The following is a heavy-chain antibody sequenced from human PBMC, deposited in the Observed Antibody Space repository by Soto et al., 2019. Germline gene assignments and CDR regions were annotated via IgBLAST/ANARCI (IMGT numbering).Heavy chain of an antibody. V-gene: IGHV4-39*01. J-gene: IGHJ6*02. CDR3: ARHRMELLWFGELLDYYGMDV. D-gene: IGHD3-10*01. CDR1: GGSISSSSYY. CDR2: IYYSGST. Sequence: SETLCLTCTVAGGSISSSSYYWGWIRQPPGKGLEWIGSIYYSGSTYYNPSLKSRVTISVDTSKNQFSLKLSSVTAADTAVYYCARHRMELLWFGELLDYYGMDVWGQGTTVTVSS.